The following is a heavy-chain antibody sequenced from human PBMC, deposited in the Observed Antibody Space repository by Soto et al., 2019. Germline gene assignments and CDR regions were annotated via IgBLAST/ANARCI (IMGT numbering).Heavy chain of an antibody. CDR2: IYYSGST. V-gene: IGHV4-59*01. CDR3: ARAGPLFGDYYFDY. CDR1: GGSMSSYY. D-gene: IGHD3-10*02. J-gene: IGHJ4*02. Sequence: SETLSLTCTVYGGSMSSYYWSWIRQPPGKGLEWIGYIYYSGSTNYNPSLKSRVTISVDTSKNQFSLKLSSVTAADTAVYYCARAGPLFGDYYFDYWGQGTLVTVSS.